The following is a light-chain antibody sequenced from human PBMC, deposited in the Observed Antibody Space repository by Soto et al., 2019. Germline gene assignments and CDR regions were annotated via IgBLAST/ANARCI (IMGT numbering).Light chain of an antibody. Sequence: EIVLTQSPGTLSLSPGERATLSCRASQSVSSSYLAWYQQKPGQAPRLLIYGASSRATGVPDRFSGSTSGTDFTVTISRLEPEDSAVYYCHQYGSSHLTFGGGTKVEIK. CDR1: QSVSSSY. CDR3: HQYGSSHLT. CDR2: GAS. V-gene: IGKV3-20*01. J-gene: IGKJ4*01.